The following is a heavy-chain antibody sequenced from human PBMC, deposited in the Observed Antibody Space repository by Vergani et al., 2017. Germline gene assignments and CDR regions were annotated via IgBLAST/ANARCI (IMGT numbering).Heavy chain of an antibody. CDR3: ARDPLYYYDSSGPYGMDV. CDR1: GYTFTGYY. J-gene: IGHJ6*02. D-gene: IGHD3-22*01. V-gene: IGHV1-2*02. Sequence: QVQLVQSGAEVKKPGASVKVSCKASGYTFTGYYMHWVRQAPGKGLEWMGWINPNSGGTNYAQKFQGRVTMTRDTSISTAYMELSRLRSDDTAVYYCARDPLYYYDSSGPYGMDVWGQGTTVTVSS. CDR2: INPNSGGT.